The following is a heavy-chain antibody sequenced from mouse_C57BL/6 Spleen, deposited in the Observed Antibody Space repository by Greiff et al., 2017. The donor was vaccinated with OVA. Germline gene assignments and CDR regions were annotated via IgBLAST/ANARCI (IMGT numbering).Heavy chain of an antibody. D-gene: IGHD2-5*01. J-gene: IGHJ4*01. Sequence: EVQLQQSGPELVKPGASVKISCKASGYTFTDYYMNWVKQSHGKSLEWIGDINPNNGGTSYNQKLKGKATLTVDKYYSTAYIELLSLTSADSAVYYCARGYSNSTLNSAMDYWGQGTSVTVSS. CDR3: ARGYSNSTLNSAMDY. V-gene: IGHV1-26*01. CDR1: GYTFTDYY. CDR2: INPNNGGT.